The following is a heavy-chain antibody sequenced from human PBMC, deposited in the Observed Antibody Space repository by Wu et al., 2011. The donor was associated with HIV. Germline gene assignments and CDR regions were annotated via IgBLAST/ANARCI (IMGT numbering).Heavy chain of an antibody. Sequence: QVQLEQSGAEMKKPGASMKVSCKVSGHTLIELSMHWVRQTPGKGLEWMGGFPPEYGESIYAQKFQGRVTMTEDTSTDTAYMELSSLISADTAFYYCAREGYGDHDFVRWPGPFDPWARNPGHRLL. CDR2: FPPEYGES. V-gene: IGHV1-24*01. J-gene: IGHJ5*02. D-gene: IGHD4-17*01. CDR3: AREGYGDHDFVRWPGPFDP. CDR1: GHTLIELS.